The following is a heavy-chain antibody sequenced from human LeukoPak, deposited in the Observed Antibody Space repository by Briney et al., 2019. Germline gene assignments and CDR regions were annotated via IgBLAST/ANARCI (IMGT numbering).Heavy chain of an antibody. D-gene: IGHD3-22*01. CDR2: IVVGSGNT. V-gene: IGHV1-58*02. Sequence: SVKVSCKASGFTFTSSAMQLVRQARGQRLEWIGWIVVGSGNTNYAQKFQERVTITRDMSTSTTYMELSSLRSEDTVVYCCAGTYYYDSSGPGGDAFDVWGQGTMVTVSS. CDR3: AGTYYYDSSGPGGDAFDV. CDR1: GFTFTSSA. J-gene: IGHJ3*01.